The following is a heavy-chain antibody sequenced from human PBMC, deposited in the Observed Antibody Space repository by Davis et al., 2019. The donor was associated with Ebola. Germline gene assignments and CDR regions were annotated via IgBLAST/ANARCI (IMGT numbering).Heavy chain of an antibody. CDR2: ISGSGGST. Sequence: GESLKISCAASGFTFSSYAMSWVRQAPGKGLEWVSAISGSGGSTYYADSVKGRFTISRDNSKSTLYLQMNSLRAEDTAVYYCAKAPYDSSGYYGYYFDYWGQGTLVTVSS. V-gene: IGHV3-23*01. CDR1: GFTFSSYA. D-gene: IGHD3-22*01. CDR3: AKAPYDSSGYYGYYFDY. J-gene: IGHJ4*02.